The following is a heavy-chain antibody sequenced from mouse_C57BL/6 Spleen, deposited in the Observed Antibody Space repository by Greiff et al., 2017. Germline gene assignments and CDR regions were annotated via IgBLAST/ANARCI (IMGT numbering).Heavy chain of an antibody. D-gene: IGHD1-1*01. V-gene: IGHV1-72*01. Sequence: QVQLQQPGAELVKPGASVKLSCKASGYTFTSYWMHWVKQRPGRGLEWIGRIDPISGGTKYNEKFESKATLTVDKPSSTAYMQLSSLTSEESAVYYCAKQTTKRNYFDYWGEGTTLTVSS. J-gene: IGHJ2*01. CDR1: GYTFTSYW. CDR3: AKQTTKRNYFDY. CDR2: IDPISGGT.